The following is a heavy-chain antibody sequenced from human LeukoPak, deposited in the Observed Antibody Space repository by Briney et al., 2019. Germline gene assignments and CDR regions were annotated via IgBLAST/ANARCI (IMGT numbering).Heavy chain of an antibody. CDR3: ARSGSLVRAYYFDY. Sequence: GASVKVSCKASGGTFSSYAISWVRQAPGQGLEWMGRIIPTFGTANYAQKFQGRVTITTDESTSTAYMELSSLRSEDTAVYYCARSGSLVRAYYFDYWGQGTLVTVSS. CDR1: GGTFSSYA. J-gene: IGHJ4*02. V-gene: IGHV1-69*05. D-gene: IGHD2/OR15-2a*01. CDR2: IIPTFGTA.